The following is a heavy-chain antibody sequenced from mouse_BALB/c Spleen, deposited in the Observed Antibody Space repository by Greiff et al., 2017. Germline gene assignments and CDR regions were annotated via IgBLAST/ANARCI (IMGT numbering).Heavy chain of an antibody. Sequence: VQLQQSGAELMKPGASVKISCKAAGYTFSSYWIEWVKQRPGHGLEWIGEILPGSGSTNYNEKFKGKATFTADTSSNTAYMQLSSLTSEDSAVYYCARWGWLLGFAYWGQGTLVTVSA. D-gene: IGHD2-3*01. CDR2: ILPGSGST. CDR3: ARWGWLLGFAY. CDR1: GYTFSSYW. V-gene: IGHV1-9*01. J-gene: IGHJ3*01.